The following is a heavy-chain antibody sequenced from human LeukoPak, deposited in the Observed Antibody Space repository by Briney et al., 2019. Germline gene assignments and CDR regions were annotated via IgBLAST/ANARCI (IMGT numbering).Heavy chain of an antibody. Sequence: GGSLRLSCAASGFTVSSNYMSWVRQAPGKGLEWVSVIYSGGSTYYADSVKGRFTISRDNSKNTLYLQMNSLRAEDTAVYYCARYYGDYAGNWFDPWGQGTLVTVSS. CDR1: GFTVSSNY. CDR2: IYSGGST. J-gene: IGHJ5*02. CDR3: ARYYGDYAGNWFDP. V-gene: IGHV3-53*01. D-gene: IGHD4-17*01.